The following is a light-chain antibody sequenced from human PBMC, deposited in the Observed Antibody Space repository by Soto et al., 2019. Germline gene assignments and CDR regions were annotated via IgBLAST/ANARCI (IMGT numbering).Light chain of an antibody. CDR3: QQYGSSPWT. V-gene: IGKV3-20*01. Sequence: EIVLTQSPGTLSLSPGERATLSCRASQSVSNSFLAWYQQKLGQAPRLLIYGASTRPTGIPDRISGSGSGTDYTLIISKVEPDDFAVYYCQQYGSSPWTFGQGTKVEIK. J-gene: IGKJ1*01. CDR2: GAS. CDR1: QSVSNSF.